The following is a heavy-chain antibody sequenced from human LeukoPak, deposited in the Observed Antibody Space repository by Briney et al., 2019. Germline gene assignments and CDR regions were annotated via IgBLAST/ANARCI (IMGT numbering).Heavy chain of an antibody. CDR1: GFTFDEYA. D-gene: IGHD4-17*01. Sequence: GGSLRLSCAASGFTFDEYAMHWVRQAPGKGLEWVSGISWNSGSIGYADSVKGRFTISRDNAKNSLYLQMNSLRAEDTALYYCAKAPRKLVTSDAFDIWGQGTMVTVSS. CDR2: ISWNSGSI. J-gene: IGHJ3*02. CDR3: AKAPRKLVTSDAFDI. V-gene: IGHV3-9*01.